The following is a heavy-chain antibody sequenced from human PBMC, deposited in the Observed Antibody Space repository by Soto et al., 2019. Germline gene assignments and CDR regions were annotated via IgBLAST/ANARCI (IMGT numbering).Heavy chain of an antibody. CDR2: IYYSGST. V-gene: IGHV4-39*02. J-gene: IGHJ4*02. CDR1: GGSISRSSYY. D-gene: IGHD6-19*01. CDR3: AREWWENSGWYFDY. Sequence: SETLSLTCTVSGGSISRSSYYWGWIRQPPGKGLEWIGSIYYSGSTYYNPSLKSRVTISVDTSKNQFSLKLSSVTAADTAVYYCAREWWENSGWYFDYWGQGTLVTVSS.